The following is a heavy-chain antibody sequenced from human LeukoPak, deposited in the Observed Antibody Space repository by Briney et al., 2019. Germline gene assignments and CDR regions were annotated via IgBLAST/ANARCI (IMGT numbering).Heavy chain of an antibody. CDR1: GVYISSSSLY. CDR3: TRVDGYFDY. Sequence: PSETLSLTCTVSGVYISSSSLYWGWIRQPPGEGLGWIASIYSSGTTYYSPSVKSRVTISLDTSKNQFSLNLNSVTAADTAVYYCTRVDGYFDYWGQGTLVTVSS. V-gene: IGHV4-39*01. CDR2: IYSSGTT. D-gene: IGHD5-24*01. J-gene: IGHJ4*02.